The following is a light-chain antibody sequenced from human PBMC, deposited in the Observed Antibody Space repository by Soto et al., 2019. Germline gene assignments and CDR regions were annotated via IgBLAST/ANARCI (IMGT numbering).Light chain of an antibody. Sequence: IFLTQSPATLSLSPGERATLSCRASQSVSSYLAWYQQKPGQAPRLLIYDASNRATGIPARFSGSGSGTDFTLTISSLEPEDFAVYYCQQRSNWPLTFGGGTKVDIK. J-gene: IGKJ4*01. CDR3: QQRSNWPLT. V-gene: IGKV3-11*01. CDR2: DAS. CDR1: QSVSSY.